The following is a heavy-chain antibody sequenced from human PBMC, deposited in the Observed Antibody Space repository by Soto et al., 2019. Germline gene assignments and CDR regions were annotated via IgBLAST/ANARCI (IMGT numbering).Heavy chain of an antibody. Sequence: QVQLVQSGAEVKKPGASVKVSCKASGYTFTGYYMHWVRQAPGQGLEWMGWINPNSGGTNYAQRFQCWVTMTRDTSISPAYMELSRLRSDDTAVYYCARDQVAAAGGHYYYGMDVWGQGTTVTVSS. CDR1: GYTFTGYY. CDR2: INPNSGGT. V-gene: IGHV1-2*04. CDR3: ARDQVAAAGGHYYYGMDV. D-gene: IGHD6-13*01. J-gene: IGHJ6*02.